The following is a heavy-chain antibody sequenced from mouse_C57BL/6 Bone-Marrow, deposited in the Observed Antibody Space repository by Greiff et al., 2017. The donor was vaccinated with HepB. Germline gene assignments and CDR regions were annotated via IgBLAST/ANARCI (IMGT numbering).Heavy chain of an antibody. CDR1: GFTFSSYA. V-gene: IGHV5-4*01. J-gene: IGHJ1*03. D-gene: IGHD1-1*01. Sequence: EVHLVESGGGLVKPGGSLKLSCAASGFTFSSYAMSWVRQTPEKRLEWVATISDGGSYTYYPDNVKGRFTISRDNAKNNLYLQMSHLKSEDTAMYYCARAYYYGPKGGYFDVWGTGTTVTVSS. CDR3: ARAYYYGPKGGYFDV. CDR2: ISDGGSYT.